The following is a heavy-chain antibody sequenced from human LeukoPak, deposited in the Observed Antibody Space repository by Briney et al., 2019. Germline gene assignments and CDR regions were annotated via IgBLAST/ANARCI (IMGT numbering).Heavy chain of an antibody. CDR3: AAQGSSGSYRY. D-gene: IGHD3-10*01. V-gene: IGHV3-7*03. Sequence: GGSLRLSCAASGFTFSRYWMSWVRQAPGKGLEWVANIKQDGSEKYYVDSVKGRFTISRDNAKNSLYLQMNSLRAEDTAVYYCAAQGSSGSYRYWGQGTLVTVSS. J-gene: IGHJ4*02. CDR2: IKQDGSEK. CDR1: GFTFSRYW.